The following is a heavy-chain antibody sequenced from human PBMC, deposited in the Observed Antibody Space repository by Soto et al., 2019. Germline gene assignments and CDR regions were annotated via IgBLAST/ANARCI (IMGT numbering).Heavy chain of an antibody. D-gene: IGHD3-10*01. CDR1: GGSISSYY. V-gene: IGHV4-59*08. CDR3: ARLRVTMVRGVTLPEDYYYYYMDV. Sequence: QVQLQESGPGLVKPSETLSLTCTVSGGSISSYYWSWIRQPPGKGLEWIGYIYYSGSTNYNPSLKSRVTISVDTSKNQCSLKLSSVTAADTAVYYCARLRVTMVRGVTLPEDYYYYYMDVWGKGTTVTVSS. J-gene: IGHJ6*03. CDR2: IYYSGST.